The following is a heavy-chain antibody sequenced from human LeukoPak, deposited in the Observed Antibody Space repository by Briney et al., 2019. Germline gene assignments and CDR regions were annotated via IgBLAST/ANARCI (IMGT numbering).Heavy chain of an antibody. V-gene: IGHV1-8*01. CDR2: MNPNSGNT. CDR1: GYTFTSYD. CDR3: ARGRFSPSPLLWFGIRRSPVWFDP. Sequence: ASVKVSCKASGYTFTSYDINWVRQAPRQGLEWMGWMNPNSGNTGYAQKFQGRVTMTRNTSISTAYMELSSLRSEDTAVYYCARGRFSPSPLLWFGIRRSPVWFDPWGQGTLVTVSS. D-gene: IGHD3-10*01. J-gene: IGHJ5*02.